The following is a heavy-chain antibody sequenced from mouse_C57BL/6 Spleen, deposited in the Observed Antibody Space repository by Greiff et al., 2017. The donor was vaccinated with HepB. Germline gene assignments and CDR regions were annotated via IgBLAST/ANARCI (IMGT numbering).Heavy chain of an antibody. CDR3: ARDSNWGAYYFDY. Sequence: EVQLVESVGGLLKPGGSLQLSCAASGFTFSSYALSWVRQTPEKRLEWVATISDVGSYTYYPDNVKGRFTISRDNAKNNLYLQMSHLKSEDTAMYYCARDSNWGAYYFDYWGQGTTLTVSS. CDR1: GFTFSSYA. J-gene: IGHJ2*01. CDR2: ISDVGSYT. V-gene: IGHV5-4*01. D-gene: IGHD2-5*01.